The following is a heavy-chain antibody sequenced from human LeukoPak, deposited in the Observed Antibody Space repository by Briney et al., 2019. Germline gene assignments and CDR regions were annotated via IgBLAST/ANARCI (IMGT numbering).Heavy chain of an antibody. CDR1: GYTFSSYG. J-gene: IGHJ6*02. CDR3: ARESYCSSTSCYSDYYYYGMDV. Sequence: ASVKVSCKASGYTFSSYGITWVRQAPGQGLEWMGWISAYNGNTNYAQKLQGRVTMTTDTSTSTAYMELRSLRSDDTAVYYCARESYCSSTSCYSDYYYYGMDVWGQGTTVTVSS. D-gene: IGHD2-2*01. V-gene: IGHV1-18*01. CDR2: ISAYNGNT.